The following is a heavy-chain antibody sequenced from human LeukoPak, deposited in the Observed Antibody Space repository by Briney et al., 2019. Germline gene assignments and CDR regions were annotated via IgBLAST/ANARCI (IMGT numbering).Heavy chain of an antibody. CDR3: ARSGGYCSGGSCYSEYYFDY. V-gene: IGHV1-18*01. CDR2: ISAYNGNT. CDR1: GYTFTSYG. D-gene: IGHD2-15*01. J-gene: IGHJ4*02. Sequence: ASVKVSCKASGYTFTSYGISWVRQAPGQGLEWMGWISAYNGNTNHAQKLQGRVTMTTDTSTSTAYMELRSLRSDDTAVYYCARSGGYCSGGSCYSEYYFDYWGQGTLVTVSS.